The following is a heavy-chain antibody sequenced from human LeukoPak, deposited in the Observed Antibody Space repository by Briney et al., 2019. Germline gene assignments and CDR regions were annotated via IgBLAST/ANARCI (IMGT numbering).Heavy chain of an antibody. CDR1: GFTVSSSS. Sequence: GGSLRLSCTVSGFTVSSSSMSWVRQAPGKGLEWVSFIYSDNTHYSDSVKGRFTISRDNAKNSLYLQMNSLRAEDTAVYYCARDHYYDSSADYWGQGTLVTVSS. D-gene: IGHD3-22*01. V-gene: IGHV3-53*01. CDR3: ARDHYYDSSADY. CDR2: IYSDNT. J-gene: IGHJ4*02.